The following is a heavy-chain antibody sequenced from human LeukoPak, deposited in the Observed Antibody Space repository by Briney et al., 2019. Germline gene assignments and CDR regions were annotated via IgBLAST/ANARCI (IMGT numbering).Heavy chain of an antibody. J-gene: IGHJ4*02. CDR2: ISGSGGST. V-gene: IGHV3-23*01. Sequence: GGSLRLSCAASGFTFSSYAMSWVRQAPGKGLEWVSAISGSGGSTYYADSVKGRFTISRDNSKNTLYLQMNSLRAEDTAVYYCAKAEEGFYDILTGYYISESQGNDYWGQGTLVTVSS. D-gene: IGHD3-9*01. CDR3: AKAEEGFYDILTGYYISESQGNDY. CDR1: GFTFSSYA.